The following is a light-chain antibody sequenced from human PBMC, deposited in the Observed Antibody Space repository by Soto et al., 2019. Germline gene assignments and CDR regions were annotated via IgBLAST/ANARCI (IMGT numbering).Light chain of an antibody. CDR2: DAS. CDR3: QQSRDWPLT. V-gene: IGKV3-11*01. J-gene: IGKJ4*01. Sequence: EIVLTQSPATLSLSPGERATLSCRTSQSVSSNLAWYQQKPGQAPRLLIYDASNRATGIPVRFSGSASGTDFTLTISSLEPEDFAVYYCQQSRDWPLTFGGGTKVDIK. CDR1: QSVSSN.